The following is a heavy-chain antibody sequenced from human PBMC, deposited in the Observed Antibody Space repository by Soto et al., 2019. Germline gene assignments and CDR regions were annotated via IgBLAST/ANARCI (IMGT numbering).Heavy chain of an antibody. J-gene: IGHJ6*03. CDR3: AKSGYPDYYYYYMDV. D-gene: IGHD5-12*01. CDR1: GFTFSSYG. CDR2: ISYDGSNK. V-gene: IGHV3-30*18. Sequence: GGSLRLSCAASGFTFSSYGMHWVRQTPGKGLEWVAVISYDGSNKYYADSVKGRFTISRDNSKNTLYLQMNSLRAEDTAVYYCAKSGYPDYYYYYMDVWGKGTTVTGSS.